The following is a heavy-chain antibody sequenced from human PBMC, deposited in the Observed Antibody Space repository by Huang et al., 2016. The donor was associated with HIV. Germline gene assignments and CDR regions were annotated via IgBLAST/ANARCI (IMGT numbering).Heavy chain of an antibody. CDR1: GYTFTSYG. J-gene: IGHJ3*02. CDR3: ARDSPLLGVVIVVVPTAPNAFDI. CDR2: SSAYNGVT. Sequence: QVQLVQSGVEVKKPGASVKVSCKASGYTFTSYGISWVRQAPGQGLEWMGWSSAYNGVTNYAQNGQGRVTMTTDTSTSTAYMELRSLRSDDTAVYYCARDSPLLGVVIVVVPTAPNAFDIWGQGTMVTVSS. V-gene: IGHV1-18*01. D-gene: IGHD2-2*01.